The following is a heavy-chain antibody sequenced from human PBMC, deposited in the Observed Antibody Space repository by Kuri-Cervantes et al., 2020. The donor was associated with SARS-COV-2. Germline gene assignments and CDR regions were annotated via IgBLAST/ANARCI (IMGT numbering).Heavy chain of an antibody. CDR1: GFTFSSYA. V-gene: IGHV3-30-3*01. Sequence: GESLKISRAASGFTFSSYAMHWVRQAPGKGLEWVAVISYDGSNKYYADSVKGRFTISRDNSKNTLYLQMNSLRAGDTAVYYCARGEPDYWGQGTLVTVSS. CDR2: ISYDGSNK. J-gene: IGHJ4*02. D-gene: IGHD1-14*01. CDR3: ARGEPDY.